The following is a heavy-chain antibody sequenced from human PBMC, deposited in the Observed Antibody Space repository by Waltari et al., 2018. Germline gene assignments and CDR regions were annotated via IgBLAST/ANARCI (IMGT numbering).Heavy chain of an antibody. J-gene: IGHJ4*02. CDR3: ARGGVVVPAARVNLGYFDY. Sequence: QVQLVQSGAEVKKPGSSVKVSCKASGGTFSSYAISWVRQAPGQGLEWMGGISPIFGTANYAQKFQGRVTITTDESTSTAYMELSSLRSEDTAVYYCARGGVVVPAARVNLGYFDYWGQGTLVTVSS. V-gene: IGHV1-69*05. CDR2: ISPIFGTA. D-gene: IGHD2-2*01. CDR1: GGTFSSYA.